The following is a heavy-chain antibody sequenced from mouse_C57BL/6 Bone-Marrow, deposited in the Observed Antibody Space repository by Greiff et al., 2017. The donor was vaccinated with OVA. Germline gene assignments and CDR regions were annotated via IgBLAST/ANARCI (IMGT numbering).Heavy chain of an antibody. CDR1: GFTFSSYA. Sequence: VKLVESGGGLVKPGGSLKLSCAASGFTFSSYAMSWVRQTPEKRLEWVATISDGGSYTCYPDNVKGRFTISRDNAKNNLYLQMSHLKSEETAMYYCAREVLFAYWGQGTLVTGSA. J-gene: IGHJ3*01. CDR3: AREVLFAY. V-gene: IGHV5-4*01. CDR2: ISDGGSYT.